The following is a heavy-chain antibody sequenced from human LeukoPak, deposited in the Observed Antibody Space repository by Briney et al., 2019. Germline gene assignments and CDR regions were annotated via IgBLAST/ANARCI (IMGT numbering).Heavy chain of an antibody. V-gene: IGHV1-2*02. Sequence: ASVKVSCKASGYTFTGYYMHWVRQAPGQGLEWMGWINPNSGATNYAQKFQGRVTMTRDTSISTAYMELSRLRSDDTAVYYCASTDPYYDILTGGFDPWGQGTLVTVSS. CDR1: GYTFTGYY. D-gene: IGHD3-9*01. J-gene: IGHJ5*02. CDR2: INPNSGAT. CDR3: ASTDPYYDILTGGFDP.